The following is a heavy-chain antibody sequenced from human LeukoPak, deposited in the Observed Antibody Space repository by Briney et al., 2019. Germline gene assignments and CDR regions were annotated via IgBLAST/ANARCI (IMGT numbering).Heavy chain of an antibody. J-gene: IGHJ4*02. Sequence: PGGSLRLSCAASGFTFSSYSMNWVRQAPGKGLEWVSSISSSSSYIYYADSVKGRFTISRDNAKNSLYLQMNSLRAEDTAVYYCARGDYSSGWLFDYWGQGTPVTVSS. CDR2: ISSSSSYI. D-gene: IGHD6-19*01. V-gene: IGHV3-21*01. CDR1: GFTFSSYS. CDR3: ARGDYSSGWLFDY.